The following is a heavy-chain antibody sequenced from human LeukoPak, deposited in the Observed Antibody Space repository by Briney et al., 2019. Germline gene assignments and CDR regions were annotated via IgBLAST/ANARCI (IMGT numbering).Heavy chain of an antibody. CDR2: INPIFGTA. V-gene: IGHV1-69*06. J-gene: IGHJ5*02. D-gene: IGHD3-10*01. CDR3: ARGGSEKRNWFDP. Sequence: SVKVSCKASGGTFSSYAISWVRQAPGQGLEWMGGINPIFGTANYAQKFQGRVTITADKSTSTAYMELSSLRSEDTAVYYCARGGSEKRNWFDPWGQGTLVTVSS. CDR1: GGTFSSYA.